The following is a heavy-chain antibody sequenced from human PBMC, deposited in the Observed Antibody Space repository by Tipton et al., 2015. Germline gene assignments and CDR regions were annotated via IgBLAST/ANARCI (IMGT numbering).Heavy chain of an antibody. Sequence: TLSLTCSVSSGSVSSGRYYWSWIRQTPGKGLEWLAFINYSGSTKYNPSLKSRVTISIDTANNQFSLKLTSVIASDAAVYYCARAETYNSYNFFLFDTWGQGTQVTVSS. CDR1: SGSVSSGRYY. J-gene: IGHJ4*02. CDR2: INYSGST. V-gene: IGHV4-61*01. D-gene: IGHD3/OR15-3a*01. CDR3: ARAETYNSYNFFLFDT.